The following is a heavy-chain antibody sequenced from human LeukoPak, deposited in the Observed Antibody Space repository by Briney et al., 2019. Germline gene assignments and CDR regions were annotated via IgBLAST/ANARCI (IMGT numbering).Heavy chain of an antibody. J-gene: IGHJ4*02. CDR2: FSQGK. Sequence: GGSLRLSCAASGFTFSDYAMNWVRQAPGKGLEGVSTFSQGKYYADSVRGRFTISRDNSKNTLYLQMNSLRAEDTAVYYCASSWTIAEGGREYYFKFWGQGTLVTVSS. V-gene: IGHV3-23*01. CDR1: GFTFSDYA. D-gene: IGHD6-19*01. CDR3: ASSWTIAEGGREYYFKF.